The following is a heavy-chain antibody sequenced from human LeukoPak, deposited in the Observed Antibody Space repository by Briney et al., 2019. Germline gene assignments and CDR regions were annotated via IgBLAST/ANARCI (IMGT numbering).Heavy chain of an antibody. J-gene: IGHJ3*02. CDR3: ARDEEQLNI. D-gene: IGHD6-19*01. V-gene: IGHV3-11*06. CDR1: GCTFSDYY. CDR2: NRSGSSYT. Sequence: GGSLPLTCAASGCTFSDYYMSWLRQPPAKGLEWVSYNRSGSSYTYYADSVKGRFTISRDNARSSLYVQVNSLRADDTAVYFCARDEEQLNIWGQGSMVTVSS.